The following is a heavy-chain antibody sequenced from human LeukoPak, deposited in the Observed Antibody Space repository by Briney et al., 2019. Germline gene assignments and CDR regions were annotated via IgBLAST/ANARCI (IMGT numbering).Heavy chain of an antibody. CDR1: GFTFSSYW. Sequence: PGGSLRLSCAASGFTFSSYWTSWVRQAPGKGLEWVANIKQDGSEKYCVDSVKGRFTISRDNAKNSLYLQMNSLRAEDTAVYYCARVGYYYMDVWGKGTTVTISS. CDR3: ARVGYYYMDV. CDR2: IKQDGSEK. V-gene: IGHV3-7*01. D-gene: IGHD3-16*01. J-gene: IGHJ6*03.